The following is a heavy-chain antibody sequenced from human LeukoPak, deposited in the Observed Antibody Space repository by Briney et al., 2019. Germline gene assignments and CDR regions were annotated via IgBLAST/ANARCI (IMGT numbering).Heavy chain of an antibody. CDR1: GFTFSSYA. CDR3: ARVPVYYGMDV. V-gene: IGHV3-30-3*01. J-gene: IGHJ6*02. Sequence: GGSLRLSCAASGFTFSSYAMSWVRQAPGKGLEWVAVISYDGSNKYYADSVKGRFTISRDNSKNTLYLQMNSLRAEDTAVYYCARVPVYYGMDVWGQGTTVTVSS. CDR2: ISYDGSNK.